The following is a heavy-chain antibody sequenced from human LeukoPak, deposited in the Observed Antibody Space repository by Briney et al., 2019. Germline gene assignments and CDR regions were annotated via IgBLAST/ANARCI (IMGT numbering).Heavy chain of an antibody. CDR3: ARVMYYYDSSGYYPGEMGY. V-gene: IGHV4-59*01. CDR1: GGSISSYY. J-gene: IGHJ4*02. CDR2: IYYRGSP. D-gene: IGHD3-22*01. Sequence: PSETLSLTCTVSGGSISSYYWSWIRQPPGKALEWIGYIYYRGSPNYNPSLKSRVTISIDTSKNQFSLRLSSVTAADTALYYCARVMYYYDSSGYYPGEMGYWGQGTLVTVSS.